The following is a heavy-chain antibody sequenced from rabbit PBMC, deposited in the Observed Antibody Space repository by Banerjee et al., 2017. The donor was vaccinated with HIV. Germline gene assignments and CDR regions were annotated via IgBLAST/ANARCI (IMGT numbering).Heavy chain of an antibody. CDR1: GFDFNNYY. D-gene: IGHD6-1*01. J-gene: IGHJ4*01. Sequence: QEQLRETGGGLVQPGGSLTLSCKAFGFDFNNYYMGWVRQAPGKGLEWVGIFYPGQGSTDYASWVNGRFTISLDNAQNTVTLQMTSLTAADTATYFCARDYINGYSDYVFNLWGPGTLVTVS. CDR3: ARDYINGYSDYVFNL. CDR2: FYPGQGST. V-gene: IGHV1S47*01.